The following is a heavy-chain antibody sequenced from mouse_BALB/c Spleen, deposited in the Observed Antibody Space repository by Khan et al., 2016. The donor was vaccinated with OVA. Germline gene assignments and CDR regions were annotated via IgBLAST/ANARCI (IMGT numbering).Heavy chain of an antibody. Sequence: QVQLKESGAELAKPGASVKMSCTASGYTFTTYWMHWVKQRPGQGLEWIGYINPTSGYTDYNDKFKDRATLSADKSSSTAYMQLNSLTSEDSAVYYCTRDRIDYWGQGTTLTVSS. CDR3: TRDRIDY. J-gene: IGHJ2*01. CDR2: INPTSGYT. CDR1: GYTFTTYW. V-gene: IGHV1-7*01.